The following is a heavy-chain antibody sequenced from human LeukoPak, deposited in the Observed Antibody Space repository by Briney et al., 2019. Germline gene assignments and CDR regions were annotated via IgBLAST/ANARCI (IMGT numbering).Heavy chain of an antibody. CDR1: GFTFSSYA. CDR3: ARDPNYYGSGSYSFDY. J-gene: IGHJ4*02. Sequence: GGSLRLSCAAPGFTFSSYAMHWVRQAPGKGLEWVAVISYDGSNKYYADSVKGRFTISRDNSKNTLYLQMNSLRAEDTAVYYCARDPNYYGSGSYSFDYWGQGTLVTVSS. CDR2: ISYDGSNK. D-gene: IGHD3-10*01. V-gene: IGHV3-30*04.